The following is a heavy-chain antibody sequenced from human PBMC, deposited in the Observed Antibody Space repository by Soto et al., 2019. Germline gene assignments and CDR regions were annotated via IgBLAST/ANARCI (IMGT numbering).Heavy chain of an antibody. V-gene: IGHV3-43*01. CDR3: VKAGGFLLYDYFDS. CDR1: GFSFEDHT. CDR2: INWDGEST. Sequence: EVQLVESGGVVVPPGGYLRLSCAASGFSFEDHTMHWVRQAPGKGLEWVSLINWDGESTYYADSVRGRFTVSRDNSKNSLYLQMNSLTTEDTALYYCVKAGGFLLYDYFDSWGQGTLVTVSS. J-gene: IGHJ4*02. D-gene: IGHD2-8*01.